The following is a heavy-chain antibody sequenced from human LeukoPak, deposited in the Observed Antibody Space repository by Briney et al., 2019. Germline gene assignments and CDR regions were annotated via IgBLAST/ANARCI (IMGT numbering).Heavy chain of an antibody. V-gene: IGHV3-23*01. CDR2: VSGSGGST. CDR3: AKRGLPAATLSSLDN. Sequence: GASLRLSCAASGFSFSSYAMSWVRQAPGKGLEWVSGVSGSGGSTYYADSVKGRFTISRDNSKNTLYLQMNSLRAEDTAVYYCAKRGLPAATLSSLDNWGQGTLVTVSS. J-gene: IGHJ4*02. D-gene: IGHD2-2*01. CDR1: GFSFSSYA.